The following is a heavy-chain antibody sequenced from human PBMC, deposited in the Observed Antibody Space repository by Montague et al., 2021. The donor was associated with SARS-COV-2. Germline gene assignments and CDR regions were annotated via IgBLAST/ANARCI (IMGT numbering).Heavy chain of an antibody. Sequence: SLRLSCAASGFTFTSHPMSWVRQAPGKGLEWVSGISGSGESTYYADSVKGRFTVSRDNSKNTEHLQMNSLRAEDTAVYYCARDPQYSKSWLHTIFENWGQGTLVTVSS. D-gene: IGHD6-13*01. CDR2: ISGSGEST. J-gene: IGHJ4*02. CDR1: GFTFTSHP. CDR3: ARDPQYSKSWLHTIFEN. V-gene: IGHV3-23*01.